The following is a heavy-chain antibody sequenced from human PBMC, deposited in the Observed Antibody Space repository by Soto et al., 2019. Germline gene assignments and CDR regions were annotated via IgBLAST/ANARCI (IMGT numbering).Heavy chain of an antibody. CDR1: CGSISSYY. CDR3: ARGSYYFDY. Sequence: PSETLSLTCTVSCGSISSYYWSWIRQPPGKGLEWIAYIYYSGSTNYNPSLKSRVTISVDRSKNQFSLKVSSVTAADTAVYYCARGSYYFDYWGQGTLVTVSS. V-gene: IGHV4-59*01. CDR2: IYYSGST. J-gene: IGHJ4*02.